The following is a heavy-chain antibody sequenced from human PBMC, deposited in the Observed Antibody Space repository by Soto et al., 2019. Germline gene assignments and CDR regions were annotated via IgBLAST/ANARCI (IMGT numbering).Heavy chain of an antibody. CDR3: ESMNILAGHAFDF. D-gene: IGHD3-9*01. CDR1: GDSVRNTNYY. J-gene: IGHJ3*01. CDR2: IYYTVAT. Sequence: SETLSLTCTVSGDSVRNTNYYWSWILHPPGKGLEWIGYIYYTVATNYNPSLKSRVTISLDKYKHQFSLQLNSVTTEDTAVYSCESMNILAGHAFDFWGQGTMVT. V-gene: IGHV4-61*01.